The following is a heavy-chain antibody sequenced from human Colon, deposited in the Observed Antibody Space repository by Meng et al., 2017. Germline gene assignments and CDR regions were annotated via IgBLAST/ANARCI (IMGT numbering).Heavy chain of an antibody. V-gene: IGHV3-30*01. J-gene: IGHJ5*02. CDR2: VSYDGSSQ. D-gene: IGHD6-25*01. Sequence: GGSLRLSCAASGFTFNNFGMNWVRQAPGKGLEWLAVVSYDGSSQYYGDSVKGRFTISRDNSKNTVSLQMNSLTSEDTAVYYCARDGGSGWNFAHWGQGTLVTVSS. CDR1: GFTFNNFG. CDR3: ARDGGSGWNFAH.